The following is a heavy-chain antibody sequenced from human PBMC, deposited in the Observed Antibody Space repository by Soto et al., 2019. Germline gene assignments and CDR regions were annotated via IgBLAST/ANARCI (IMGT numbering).Heavy chain of an antibody. CDR2: INTDGLS. Sequence: PSATLSLTCSVSGVSTTSYYWSWIRQSAGGGLEWMGRINTDGLSTYSPSFKSRLTMSLDTTKNQVSLRLISVTAADTAVYFCARVPVAVAATEDYYGLDVWGQGTTVTVSS. V-gene: IGHV4-4*07. CDR3: ARVPVAVAATEDYYGLDV. J-gene: IGHJ6*02. CDR1: GVSTTSYY. D-gene: IGHD2-15*01.